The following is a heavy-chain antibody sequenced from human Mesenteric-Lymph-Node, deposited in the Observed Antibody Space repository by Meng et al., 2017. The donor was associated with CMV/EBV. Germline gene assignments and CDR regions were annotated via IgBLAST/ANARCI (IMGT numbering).Heavy chain of an antibody. D-gene: IGHD3-10*01. CDR2: INAGNGDT. CDR1: TFSTYA. Sequence: TFSTYAIHWVRQAPGQRLEWMGWINAGNGDTKYSQKFQGRVTITWDTSASTAYMYLSSLRSEDTAVYYCARARVNYYGSGSYGWFDPWGQGTLVTVSS. J-gene: IGHJ5*02. CDR3: ARARVNYYGSGSYGWFDP. V-gene: IGHV1-3*01.